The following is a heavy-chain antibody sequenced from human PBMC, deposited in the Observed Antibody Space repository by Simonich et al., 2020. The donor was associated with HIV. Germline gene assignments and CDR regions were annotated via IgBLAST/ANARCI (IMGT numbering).Heavy chain of an antibody. D-gene: IGHD3-10*01. J-gene: IGHJ4*02. CDR2: IIPIFGTA. V-gene: IGHV1-69*13. CDR1: GGTFSSFA. Sequence: QVQLVQSGAEVKKPGSSVKVSCKASGGTFSSFASSWVRQAPGLGLEVVRGIIPIFGTANYAQMFQGRVTITADESTSTAYMELSSLRSEDTGIYYCARKGGGRGVYYFDYWGQGTLVTVSS. CDR3: ARKGGGRGVYYFDY.